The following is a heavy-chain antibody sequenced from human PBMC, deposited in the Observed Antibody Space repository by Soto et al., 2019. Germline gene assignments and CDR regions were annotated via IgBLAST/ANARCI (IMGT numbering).Heavy chain of an antibody. CDR3: ARGLPGYYGKDV. CDR2: IKGDGSRI. CDR1: GFTFSNYW. Sequence: EVQLVESGGGLVQPGGSLRLSCAASGFTFSNYWIHWVRQAPGKGLVWVSRIKGDGSRIDYADSVKGRFIISRDNAKNTGYVQMNRLGDEDGAVYYCARGLPGYYGKDVWGQGTTVTVSS. D-gene: IGHD4-17*01. V-gene: IGHV3-74*01. J-gene: IGHJ6*01.